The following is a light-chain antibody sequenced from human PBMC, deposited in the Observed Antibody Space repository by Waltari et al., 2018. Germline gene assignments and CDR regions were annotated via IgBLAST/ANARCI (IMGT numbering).Light chain of an antibody. Sequence: DIQMTQSPSTLSASVGDRVTITCRASQSISSWLAWYQQKPGKAPKLLIYKASSLESGVPSRFSGSGSGTEFTLTIRSLQPDDFATYYCQQYNSYRTFGQG. V-gene: IGKV1-5*03. CDR2: KAS. J-gene: IGKJ1*01. CDR3: QQYNSYRT. CDR1: QSISSW.